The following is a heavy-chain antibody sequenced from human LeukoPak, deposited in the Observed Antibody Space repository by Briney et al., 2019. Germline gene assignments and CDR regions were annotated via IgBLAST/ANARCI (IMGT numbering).Heavy chain of an antibody. V-gene: IGHV3-48*01. J-gene: IGHJ2*01. CDR1: GFTFSAYS. CDR3: ARDLDPWYLNL. Sequence: GGSLRLSCAASGFTFSAYSMIWVRQAPGKGLEWIAHITNTLGISYADSVKGRFTVSRDKNSLYLQMSSLRGEDTAVYYCARDLDPWYLNLWGRGTLVTVSS. CDR2: ITNTLGI.